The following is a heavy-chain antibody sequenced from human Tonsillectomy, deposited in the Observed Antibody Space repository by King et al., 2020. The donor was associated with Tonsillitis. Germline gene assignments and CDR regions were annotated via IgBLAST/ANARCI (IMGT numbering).Heavy chain of an antibody. CDR2: ISYDGSNK. CDR3: ARGWVPAASFDY. V-gene: IGHV3-30-3*01. D-gene: IGHD2-2*01. Sequence: VQLVESGGGVVQPGRSLRLSCAASGFTFSSYAMHWVRQAPGKGLEWVAVISYDGSNKYYADSVKGRFTISRDNSKNTLYLQMNSLRAEDTAVYYCARGWVPAASFDYWGQGTLVTVSS. CDR1: GFTFSSYA. J-gene: IGHJ4*02.